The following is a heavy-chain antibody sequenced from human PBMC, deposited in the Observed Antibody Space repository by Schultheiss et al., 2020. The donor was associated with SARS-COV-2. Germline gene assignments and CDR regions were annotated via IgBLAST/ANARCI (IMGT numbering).Heavy chain of an antibody. D-gene: IGHD3-9*01. J-gene: IGHJ6*02. Sequence: SETLSLTCAVSGGSISSGSYYWSWIRQPPGTGLEWIGYIYYSGSTYYNPSLKSRVTISVDTSKNQFSLKLSSVTAADTAVYYCARVGRGQNRYLYYYGMDVWGQGTTVTVSS. CDR2: IYYSGST. CDR3: ARVGRGQNRYLYYYGMDV. CDR1: GGSISSGSYY. V-gene: IGHV4-31*11.